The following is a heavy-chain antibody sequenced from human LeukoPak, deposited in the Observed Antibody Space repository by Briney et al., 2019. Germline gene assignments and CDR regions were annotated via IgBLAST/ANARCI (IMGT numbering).Heavy chain of an antibody. J-gene: IGHJ4*02. Sequence: SETLSLTCTVSGGSVSGGNYYCSWIRQSPGKGLEWIGYIHYSGSTVYNPSLKGRVTMSIDTSKNQFSLNLSSATAADTAVYYCKRTGSTGGYWGQGTLVTVSS. D-gene: IGHD1-7*01. CDR1: GGSVSGGNYY. V-gene: IGHV4-61*01. CDR2: IHYSGST. CDR3: KRTGSTGGY.